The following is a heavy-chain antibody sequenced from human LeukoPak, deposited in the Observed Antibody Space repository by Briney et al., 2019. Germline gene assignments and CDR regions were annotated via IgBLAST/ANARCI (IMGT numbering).Heavy chain of an antibody. J-gene: IGHJ4*02. V-gene: IGHV3-7*05. CDR2: IKQDGSEK. CDR1: GFTFSNSW. Sequence: GGSLRLSCAASGFTFSNSWMSWIRQAPGQGLEWVANIKQDGSEKYYVDSVKGRFTISRDNARNSLYLQMNGLRAEDTAVYYCARVGSSGSVDYWGQGTLVTVSS. D-gene: IGHD1-1*01. CDR3: ARVGSSGSVDY.